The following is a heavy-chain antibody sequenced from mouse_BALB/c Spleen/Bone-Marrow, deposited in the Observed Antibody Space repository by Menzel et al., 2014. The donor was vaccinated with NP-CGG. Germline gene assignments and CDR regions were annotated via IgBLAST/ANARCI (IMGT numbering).Heavy chain of an antibody. CDR2: ISGGGSYT. D-gene: IGHD2-1*01. J-gene: IGHJ4*01. CDR1: GFTFSSYG. V-gene: IGHV5-9-2*01. Sequence: EVQGVESGGGLVKPGGSLKLSCAASGFTFSSYGMSWVRQTPEKRLEWVATISGGGSYTYYPDSVKGRFTISRDNAKNNLYLQMSSLRSEDTALYHCARQNGNYGYYYAMDYWGQGTSVTVSS. CDR3: ARQNGNYGYYYAMDY.